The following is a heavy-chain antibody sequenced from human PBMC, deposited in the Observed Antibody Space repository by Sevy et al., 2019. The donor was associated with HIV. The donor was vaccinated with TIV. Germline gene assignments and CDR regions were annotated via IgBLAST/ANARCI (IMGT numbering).Heavy chain of an antibody. J-gene: IGHJ4*02. D-gene: IGHD4-17*01. CDR2: ISGNGGST. Sequence: GESLKISCSASGFTFSNYAMHWVRQAPGKGLEYVSVISGNGGSTYYADSVKGRFTISRDNSKNTLYVQMNSLTAQDTAVYYCAKDRRYGDIGLFDYWGQGTLVTVSS. CDR3: AKDRRYGDIGLFDY. CDR1: GFTFSNYA. V-gene: IGHV3-64*04.